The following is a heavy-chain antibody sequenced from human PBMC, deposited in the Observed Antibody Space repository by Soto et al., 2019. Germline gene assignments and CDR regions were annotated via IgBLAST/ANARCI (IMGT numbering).Heavy chain of an antibody. Sequence: PGGSLRLSCAASGFTFSSYGMHWVRQAPGKGLEWVAVIWYDGSNKYYADSVKGRFTISRDNSKNTLYLQMNSLRAEDTAVYYCARDFGTTAVAGNLDYWGQGTLVTVSS. V-gene: IGHV3-33*01. D-gene: IGHD6-19*01. CDR3: ARDFGTTAVAGNLDY. J-gene: IGHJ4*02. CDR1: GFTFSSYG. CDR2: IWYDGSNK.